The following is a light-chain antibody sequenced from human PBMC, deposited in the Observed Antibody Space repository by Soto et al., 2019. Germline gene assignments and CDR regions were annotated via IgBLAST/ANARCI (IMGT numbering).Light chain of an antibody. CDR3: QEYNRAPTT. Sequence: DIQMTQSPSSLSASVGDRVTITCRASQSISNYLAWFQQKPGKVPKLLIYAASTLQSGVPSRFSGSGSGTDFTLTISSLQPEDVATYYCQEYNRAPTTFGQGTKVELK. J-gene: IGKJ1*01. CDR2: AAS. V-gene: IGKV1-27*01. CDR1: QSISNY.